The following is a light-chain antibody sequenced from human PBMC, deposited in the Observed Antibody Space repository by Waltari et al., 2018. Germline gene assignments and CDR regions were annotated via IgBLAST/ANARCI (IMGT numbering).Light chain of an antibody. CDR2: YTT. CDR1: SPRLRH. J-gene: IGLJ1*01. CDR3: QVWDRSRDHV. Sequence: SYVLTQPPSVSVAPGETATITCGGDSPRLRHVHWYKQRAGRAPRLVISYTTVRPSGIPERFSGSTSGSTSTLTISRVEAGDEADYYCQVWDRSRDHVFGTATKVTVL. V-gene: IGLV3-21*01.